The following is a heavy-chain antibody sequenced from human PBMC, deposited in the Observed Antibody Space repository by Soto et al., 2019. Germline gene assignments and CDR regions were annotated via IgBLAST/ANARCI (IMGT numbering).Heavy chain of an antibody. D-gene: IGHD3-16*01. Sequence: QVQLQESGPGLVKPSQTLSLTCTVSGGSISSGDYYWSWIRQHPGKGLEWIGYIYYSGSTYYNPSLKSRVTISVDTSRNQFSLELTSVTAADTAVYFCAGDRRTAYGDKWFDPWGQGTLVTVSS. V-gene: IGHV4-31*03. J-gene: IGHJ5*02. CDR1: GGSISSGDYY. CDR2: IYYSGST. CDR3: AGDRRTAYGDKWFDP.